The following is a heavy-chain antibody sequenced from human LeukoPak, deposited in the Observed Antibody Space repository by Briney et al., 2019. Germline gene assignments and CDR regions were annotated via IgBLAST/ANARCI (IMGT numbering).Heavy chain of an antibody. CDR2: ISNDGNNK. J-gene: IGHJ4*02. CDR1: GFPFSSYG. V-gene: IGHV3-30*03. CDR3: ARGEAYDILTGYYY. D-gene: IGHD3-9*01. Sequence: GGSLRLSCAASGFPFSSYGMHWVRQAPGKGLEWVAAISNDGNNKFYADSVKGRFTISRDNPQNTMNLQMNSLRAEDTAVYYCARGEAYDILTGYYYWGQGTLVAVSS.